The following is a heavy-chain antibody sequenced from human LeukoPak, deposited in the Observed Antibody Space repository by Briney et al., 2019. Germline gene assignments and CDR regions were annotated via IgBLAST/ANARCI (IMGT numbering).Heavy chain of an antibody. V-gene: IGHV3-7*01. D-gene: IGHD1/OR15-1a*01. CDR1: GFTFSRSW. Sequence: GESLRLSCAASGFTFSRSWMDWVRQAPGKGLEWVANIKEDGSETYFVDSAKGRFTISRDNAKNSLYLQMDGMRVEDTGIYYCSRSLNNWGQGTLVTVSS. CDR2: IKEDGSET. J-gene: IGHJ4*02. CDR3: SRSLNN.